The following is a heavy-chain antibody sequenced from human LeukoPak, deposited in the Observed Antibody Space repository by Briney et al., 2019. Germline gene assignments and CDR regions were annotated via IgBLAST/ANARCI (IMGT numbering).Heavy chain of an antibody. D-gene: IGHD1-7*01. CDR2: IHTTGST. CDR1: GGSISSYY. V-gene: IGHV4-4*09. CDR3: ARHAGPYNWNYGFFDY. J-gene: IGHJ4*02. Sequence: SETLSLTCTVSGGSISSYYWSWIRQPPGKGLGWIGYIHTTGSTNYNPSLKSRVTISVDTSKNQFSLKLSSVTAPDTAVYYCARHAGPYNWNYGFFDYWGQGTLVTVSS.